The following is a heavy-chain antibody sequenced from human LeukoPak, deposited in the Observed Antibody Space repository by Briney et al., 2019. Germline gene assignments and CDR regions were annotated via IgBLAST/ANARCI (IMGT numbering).Heavy chain of an antibody. CDR3: ARDPGSSSSPFDY. J-gene: IGHJ4*02. V-gene: IGHV1-2*02. D-gene: IGHD6-6*01. CDR1: GYTFTGYY. Sequence: ASVKVSCKASGYTFTGYYMHWVRQAPGQGLEWMGWINPNSGGTNYAQKFQGRVTMTRDTSISTAYMELSRLRPDDTAVYYCARDPGSSSSPFDYWAREPWSPSPQ. CDR2: INPNSGGT.